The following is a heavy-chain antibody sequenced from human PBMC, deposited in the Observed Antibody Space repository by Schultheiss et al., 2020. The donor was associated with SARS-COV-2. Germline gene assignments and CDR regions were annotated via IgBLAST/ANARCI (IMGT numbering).Heavy chain of an antibody. CDR2: SSGSGCST. D-gene: IGHD4-11*01. CDR1: GFTFLSYA. V-gene: IGHV3-23*01. Sequence: GGSLRLSCAASGFTFLSYAMSWVRQAPGKGLEWVSASSGSGCSTYYADSVKGRFTISRDNSEYTLYLQMNSLRVEDTAEYYCAKGANDYSNYDYWGQGTLVTVSS. CDR3: AKGANDYSNYDY. J-gene: IGHJ4*02.